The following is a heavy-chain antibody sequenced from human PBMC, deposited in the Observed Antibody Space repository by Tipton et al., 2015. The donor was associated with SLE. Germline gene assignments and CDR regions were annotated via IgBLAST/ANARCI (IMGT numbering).Heavy chain of an antibody. CDR1: GFNVSHSF. Sequence: SLRLSCAASGFNVSHSFMNWVRQAPGEGLDWLSLISASGNTYYADSVRGRFTISRDNSKNTLFLQMNSLGAEDTALYYCARELGGGFDIWGQGTMITVSS. D-gene: IGHD3-16*01. V-gene: IGHV3-53*01. CDR2: ISASGNT. CDR3: ARELGGGFDI. J-gene: IGHJ3*02.